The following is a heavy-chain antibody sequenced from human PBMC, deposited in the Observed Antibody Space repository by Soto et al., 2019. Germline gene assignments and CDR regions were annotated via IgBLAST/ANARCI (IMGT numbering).Heavy chain of an antibody. CDR2: INHSGST. V-gene: IGHV4-34*01. Sequence: SETLSLTCAVDGGSFSGYYWSWIRRPPGKGLEWIGEINHSGSTNYNPSLKSRVTISVDTSKNQFSLKLSSVTAADTAVYYCARPYGSGSYGWFDPWGQGTLVTVSS. CDR3: ARPYGSGSYGWFDP. CDR1: GGSFSGYY. J-gene: IGHJ5*02. D-gene: IGHD3-10*01.